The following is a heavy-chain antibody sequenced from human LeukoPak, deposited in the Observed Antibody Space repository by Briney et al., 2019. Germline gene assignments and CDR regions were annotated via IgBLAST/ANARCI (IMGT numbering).Heavy chain of an antibody. Sequence: SETLSLTCTVSGGSISSYYWSWIRQPPGKGLEWIGYISYSGSTDYNPSLKSRVTMSVDMSKNQFSLKLSSVTAADTAVYYCARRDGYESFQHWGQGTLVIVSS. CDR1: GGSISSYY. CDR3: ARRDGYESFQH. CDR2: ISYSGST. D-gene: IGHD5-24*01. J-gene: IGHJ1*01. V-gene: IGHV4-59*08.